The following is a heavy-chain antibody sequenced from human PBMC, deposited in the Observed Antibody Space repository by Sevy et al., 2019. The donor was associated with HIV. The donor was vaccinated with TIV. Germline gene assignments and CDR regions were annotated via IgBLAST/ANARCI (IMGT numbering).Heavy chain of an antibody. D-gene: IGHD3-22*01. J-gene: IGHJ4*02. CDR3: ATTKDYYESSGSPFDY. CDR1: GYRLSQLS. Sequence: ASVKVSCKVSGYRLSQLSRHWVRQAPGKGLEWMGSFDPEDDETIYAQNFQGRVAMTEDTSTDTAYMELSTLRSEDTAVYYCATTKDYYESSGSPFDYWGQGTLVTVSS. V-gene: IGHV1-24*01. CDR2: FDPEDDET.